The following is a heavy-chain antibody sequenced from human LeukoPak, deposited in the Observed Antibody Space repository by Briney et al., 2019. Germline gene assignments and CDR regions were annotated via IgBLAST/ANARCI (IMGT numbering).Heavy chain of an antibody. CDR1: GGTYSSYA. CDR2: IIPIFGAA. Sequence: GASVKVSCKASGGTYSSYAISWVRQAPGQGLEWMGGIIPIFGAANYAQKFQGRVTITTDESTSTAYMELSSLRSEDTAVYYCARSGWVDNSGYVPLHFDYWGQGTLVTVSS. J-gene: IGHJ4*02. CDR3: ARSGWVDNSGYVPLHFDY. V-gene: IGHV1-69*05. D-gene: IGHD5-12*01.